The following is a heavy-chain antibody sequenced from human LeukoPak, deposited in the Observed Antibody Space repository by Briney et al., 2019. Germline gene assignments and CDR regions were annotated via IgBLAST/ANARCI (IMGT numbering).Heavy chain of an antibody. Sequence: ASVKVSCKASGYTFTSYGISWVRQATGQGLEWMGWMNPNSGNTGYAQKFQGRVTMTRNTSISTAYMELSSLRSEDTAVYYCARGRSYSSGWYGAAWPDYWGQGTLVTVSS. D-gene: IGHD6-19*01. J-gene: IGHJ4*02. CDR1: GYTFTSYG. CDR3: ARGRSYSSGWYGAAWPDY. V-gene: IGHV1-8*02. CDR2: MNPNSGNT.